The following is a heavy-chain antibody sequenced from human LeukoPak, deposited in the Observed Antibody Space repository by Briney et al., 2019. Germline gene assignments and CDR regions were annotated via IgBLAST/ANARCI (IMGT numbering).Heavy chain of an antibody. CDR3: AKDFEGYSSSWYYFDY. V-gene: IGHV3-23*01. CDR2: ISGSGGRT. J-gene: IGHJ4*02. D-gene: IGHD6-13*01. CDR1: GFTFNNYA. Sequence: GGSLRLSRAASGFTFNNYAMSWVRQAPGKGLEWVSTISGSGGRTYYADSVKGRFTISRDNSKNTLYLQMNSLRAEDTAIYYCAKDFEGYSSSWYYFDYWGQGTLVTVSS.